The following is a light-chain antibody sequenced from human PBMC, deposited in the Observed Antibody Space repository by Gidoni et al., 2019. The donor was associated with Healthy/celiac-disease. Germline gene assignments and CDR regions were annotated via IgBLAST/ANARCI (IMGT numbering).Light chain of an antibody. Sequence: DIVMTQSLDSLAVSLGERATINCKSSQSVLYSSNNKNYLAWYQQKPGQPPKLLIYWASTRESGVPDRFSGSGSGTDFTLTISGLQAEDEAVYYCQQYYSTLYTFGQGTKLEIK. J-gene: IGKJ2*01. CDR3: QQYYSTLYT. V-gene: IGKV4-1*01. CDR2: WAS. CDR1: QSVLYSSNNKNY.